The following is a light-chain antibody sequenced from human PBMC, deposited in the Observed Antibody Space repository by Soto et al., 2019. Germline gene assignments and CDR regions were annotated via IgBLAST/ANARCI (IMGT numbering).Light chain of an antibody. J-gene: IGLJ2*01. CDR3: ASWDGSLNGVV. Sequence: QSVLTQPPSASGTPGQRVTIPCSGSSSNIGSHTVNWYQQLPGTAPKLLVYSSNQRPSGVPDRFSGSKSGTSASLAISGLQSEDAADYYCASWDGSLNGVVFGGGTTLTVL. CDR1: SSNIGSHT. CDR2: SSN. V-gene: IGLV1-44*01.